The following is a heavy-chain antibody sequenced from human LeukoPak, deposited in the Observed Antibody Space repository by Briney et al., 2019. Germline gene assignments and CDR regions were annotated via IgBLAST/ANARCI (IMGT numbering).Heavy chain of an antibody. J-gene: IGHJ3*02. CDR2: IRYDGSNK. Sequence: HPGGSLRLSCVASGFTFSSYGMHWVRQAPGKGLEWVAFIRYDGSNKYYADSVKGRFTISRDNSKNTLYLQMNSLRAEDTAVYYPLVTRDAFDIWGQGTMVTVSS. CDR3: LVTRDAFDI. CDR1: GFTFSSYG. D-gene: IGHD4-23*01. V-gene: IGHV3-30*02.